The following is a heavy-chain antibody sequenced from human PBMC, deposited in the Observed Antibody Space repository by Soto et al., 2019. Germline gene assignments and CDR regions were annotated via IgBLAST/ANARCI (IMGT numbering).Heavy chain of an antibody. CDR3: TTGIYYDILTGYHNVAY. V-gene: IGHV3-15*01. CDR1: GFNLSHPW. J-gene: IGHJ4*02. CDR2: IKSKTDGGTA. Sequence: GGSLRLSCVASGFNLSHPWMTWVRQAAGKGLEWVGRIKSKTDGGTADYAAPVKGRATISRDDSENTVYLQMNSLKTEDTAVYYCTTGIYYDILTGYHNVAYWGQGALVTVSS. D-gene: IGHD3-9*01.